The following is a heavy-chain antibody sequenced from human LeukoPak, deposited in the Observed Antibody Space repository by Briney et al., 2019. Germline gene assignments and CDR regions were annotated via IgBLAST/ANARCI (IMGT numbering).Heavy chain of an antibody. CDR3: ATLVGYGSFFDY. CDR2: IYPGDSDT. Sequence: GESLKISCKGSGYRVSAYWIAWVRQMPGKGLEYMGIIYPGDSDTRYSPSFQGQVTISADKSISTAYLQWSSLKASDTAMYYCATLVGYGSFFDYWGQGTLVTVSS. V-gene: IGHV5-51*01. D-gene: IGHD3-10*01. J-gene: IGHJ4*02. CDR1: GYRVSAYW.